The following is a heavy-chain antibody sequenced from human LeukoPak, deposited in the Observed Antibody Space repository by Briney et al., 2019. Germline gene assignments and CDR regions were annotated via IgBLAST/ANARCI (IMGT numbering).Heavy chain of an antibody. CDR2: ISYDGSNK. J-gene: IGHJ5*02. V-gene: IGHV3-30-3*01. Sequence: GGSLRLSCAASGFTFSSYAMHWVRQAPGKGLEWVAVISYDGSNKYYADSVKGRFTISRDNSKNTLYLQMNSLRAEDTAVYYCARAYYYDSSGPTIFDPWGQGTLVTVSS. CDR1: GFTFSSYA. D-gene: IGHD3-22*01. CDR3: ARAYYYDSSGPTIFDP.